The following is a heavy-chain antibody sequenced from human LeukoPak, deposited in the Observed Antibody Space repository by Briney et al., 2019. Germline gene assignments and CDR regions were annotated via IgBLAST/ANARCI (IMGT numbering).Heavy chain of an antibody. CDR3: ARVSMVRGAPDYYFDY. Sequence: SETLSLTCTVSGGSISSSSYYWGWIRQPPGKGLEWIGSIYYSGSTYYSPSLKSRVTISVDTSKNQFSLKLSFVTAADTAVYYCARVSMVRGAPDYYFDYWGQGTLVTVSS. D-gene: IGHD3-10*01. J-gene: IGHJ4*02. V-gene: IGHV4-39*07. CDR1: GGSISSSSYY. CDR2: IYYSGST.